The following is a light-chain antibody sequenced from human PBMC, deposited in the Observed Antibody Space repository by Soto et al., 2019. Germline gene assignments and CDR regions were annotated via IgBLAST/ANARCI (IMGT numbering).Light chain of an antibody. J-gene: IGLJ2*01. V-gene: IGLV2-8*01. Sequence: QTVVTQPPSASGSPGQSVTISCTGTSSDVGDYDYVSWYQQHPGKAPKLLIYEVSKRPSGVPGRFSGSKSGNTASLTVSGLQAEDEADYYCSSYTGSNNVLFGGGTKLTVL. CDR1: SSDVGDYDY. CDR3: SSYTGSNNVL. CDR2: EVS.